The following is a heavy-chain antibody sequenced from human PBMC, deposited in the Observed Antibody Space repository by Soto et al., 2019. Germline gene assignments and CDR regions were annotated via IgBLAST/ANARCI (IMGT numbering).Heavy chain of an antibody. V-gene: IGHV3-7*03. J-gene: IGHJ5*02. CDR1: GFAFGSYW. CDR3: ARGSLYSSVWLNWFDP. CDR2: INQGGSET. Sequence: GGSLRLSCGASGFAFGSYWMGWVRQAPVKGLEWVAYINQGGSETYYVDSVRGRFTVSRDNARNSLDLQMNSLGADDTAVYYCARGSLYSSVWLNWFDPWGRGTLVTVSS. D-gene: IGHD6-19*01.